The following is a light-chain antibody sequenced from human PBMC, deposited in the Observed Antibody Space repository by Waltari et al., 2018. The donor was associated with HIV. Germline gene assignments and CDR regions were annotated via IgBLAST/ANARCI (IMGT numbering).Light chain of an antibody. J-gene: IGLJ1*01. CDR1: SSDVGGYKY. Sequence: QSALTQPPSASGSPGQSVTISCTGPSSDVGGYKYVSWYQQHPGKAPKLMIYEVSKRPSGVPDRFSGSKSGNTASLTVSGLQAEDEADYYCSSYAGSNNLVFGTGTKVTVL. V-gene: IGLV2-8*01. CDR2: EVS. CDR3: SSYAGSNNLV.